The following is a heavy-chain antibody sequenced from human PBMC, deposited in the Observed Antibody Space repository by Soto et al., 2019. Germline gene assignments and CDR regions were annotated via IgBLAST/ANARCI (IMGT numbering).Heavy chain of an antibody. Sequence: GGSLRLSCAASGFTFDDYAMHWVRQAPGKGLEWVSGTSWNSGSIGYADSVKGRFTISRDNAKNSLYLQMNSLRAEDTALYYCAKEFCSSTSCYRDYFDYWGQGTLVTVS. CDR1: GFTFDDYA. J-gene: IGHJ4*02. CDR2: TSWNSGSI. D-gene: IGHD2-2*01. V-gene: IGHV3-9*01. CDR3: AKEFCSSTSCYRDYFDY.